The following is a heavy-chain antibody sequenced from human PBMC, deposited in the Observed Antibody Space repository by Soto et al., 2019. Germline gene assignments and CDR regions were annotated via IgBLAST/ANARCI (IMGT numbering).Heavy chain of an antibody. J-gene: IGHJ4*02. V-gene: IGHV3-48*01. CDR1: GFTFSTYS. Sequence: EVQLAESGGGLVQPGGSLRLSCAASGFTFSTYSMNWVCQAPGKGLEWVSFISSTGETVYYADSLKGRFTISRENAKNSLYLQMNSLRAEDTAVYYCTRDVRYPDYWGQGTLVTVSS. CDR2: ISSTGETV. CDR3: TRDVRYPDY. D-gene: IGHD2-2*02.